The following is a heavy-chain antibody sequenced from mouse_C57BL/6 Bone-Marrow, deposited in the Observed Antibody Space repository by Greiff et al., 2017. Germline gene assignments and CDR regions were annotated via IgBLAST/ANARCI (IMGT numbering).Heavy chain of an antibody. J-gene: IGHJ2*01. CDR1: GYTFTSYW. V-gene: IGHV1-59*01. CDR3: TREDCSFPY. D-gene: IGHD1-1*01. Sequence: QVQLQQPGAELVRPGTSVKLSCKASGYTFTSYWMHWVKQRPGQGLEWIGVIDPSDSYTNYNQKFKGKATLTVDTSSSTAYMQLSSLTSDYSAVYYCTREDCSFPYWGQGTTLTVSS. CDR2: IDPSDSYT.